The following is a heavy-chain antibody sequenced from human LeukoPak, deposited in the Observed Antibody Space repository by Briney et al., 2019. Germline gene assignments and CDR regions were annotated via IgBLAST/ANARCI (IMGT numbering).Heavy chain of an antibody. CDR1: GGTFSSYA. J-gene: IGHJ6*03. CDR3: ARIRGSTLAISYMDV. Sequence: SVKVSCKASGGTFSSYAISWVRQAPGQGLEWMGRIIPILGIANYAQKFQGRVTITADKSTSTAYMELSSLRAEDTAVYYCARIRGSTLAISYMDVWGKGTTVTVSS. CDR2: IIPILGIA. D-gene: IGHD2-21*01. V-gene: IGHV1-69*04.